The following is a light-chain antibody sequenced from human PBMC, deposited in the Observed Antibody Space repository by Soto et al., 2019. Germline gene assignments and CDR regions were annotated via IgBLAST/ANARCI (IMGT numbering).Light chain of an antibody. CDR2: AAS. J-gene: IGKJ3*01. V-gene: IGKV1-39*01. CDR1: QNINSY. CDR3: QQSYSTPFT. Sequence: DIQMTQSPSSLSASVGDRVTITCRASQNINSYLNWYQQKPGKAPKLLIYAASSLQSGVPSRFSGRGSGTDFTLTISSLQPGDFATYYCQQSYSTPFTFGPGTKVDIK.